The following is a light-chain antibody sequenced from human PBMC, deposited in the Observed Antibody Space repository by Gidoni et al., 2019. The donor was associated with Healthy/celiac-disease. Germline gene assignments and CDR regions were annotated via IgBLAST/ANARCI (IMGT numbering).Light chain of an antibody. Sequence: DIQMTQSPSSLSASVGDRVTITCRASQSISSYLNWYQQKPGKAPKLLLYAASSLKRGVPSRCSGSGSVTDFTLTISSLQPEDFATYYCQQSYSTHFTFGPGTKVDIK. J-gene: IGKJ3*01. CDR1: QSISSY. CDR3: QQSYSTHFT. V-gene: IGKV1-39*01. CDR2: AAS.